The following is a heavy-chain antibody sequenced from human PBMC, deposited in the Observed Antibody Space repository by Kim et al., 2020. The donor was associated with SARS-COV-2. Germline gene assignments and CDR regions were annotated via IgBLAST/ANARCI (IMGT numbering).Heavy chain of an antibody. CDR3: ARDHYGSGRKYGMDV. J-gene: IGHJ6*02. CDR1: GDSISSYY. D-gene: IGHD3-10*01. CDR2: IYYSGST. V-gene: IGHV4-59*13. Sequence: SETLSLTCSVYGDSISSYYWSWIRQPPGKGLEWIGYIYYSGSTNYNPSLKSRVTISADTSKNQFSLKLTSVTAADTAVYYCARDHYGSGRKYGMDVWGQGTTVTVSS.